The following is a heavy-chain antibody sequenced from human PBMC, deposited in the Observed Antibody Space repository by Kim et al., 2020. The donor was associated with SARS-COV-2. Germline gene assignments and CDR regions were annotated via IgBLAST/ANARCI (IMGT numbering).Heavy chain of an antibody. J-gene: IGHJ3*02. CDR3: ASLDYYGGARHDAFDI. CDR2: ITSDSSYM. Sequence: GGSLRLSCAASGFTFSGYSMNWVRQAPGKGLEWVSSITSDSSYMYYADSLKGRFTISRDNAKNSLYLQMNSLRAEDTAVYYCASLDYYGGARHDAFDIWGQGTVVTGSS. V-gene: IGHV3-21*01. CDR1: GFTFSGYS. D-gene: IGHD4-17*01.